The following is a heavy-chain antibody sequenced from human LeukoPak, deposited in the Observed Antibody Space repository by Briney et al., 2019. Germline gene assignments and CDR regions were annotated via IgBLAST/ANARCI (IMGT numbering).Heavy chain of an antibody. D-gene: IGHD3-10*01. CDR1: EFSFSSYI. CDR2: ISSSSSTI. Sequence: GGSLRLSCAASEFSFSSYIMNWVRKAPGRGLEWVSHISSSSSTIYYADSVKGRFTISRDNAKNSLYLQMNSLRAGDTAVYYCAKACYYGSGNQFDYWGQGTLVTVSS. V-gene: IGHV3-48*04. CDR3: AKACYYGSGNQFDY. J-gene: IGHJ4*02.